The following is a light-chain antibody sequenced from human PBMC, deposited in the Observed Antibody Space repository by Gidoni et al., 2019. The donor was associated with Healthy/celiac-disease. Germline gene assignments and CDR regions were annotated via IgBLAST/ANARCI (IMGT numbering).Light chain of an antibody. CDR3: QQLNSYPRT. CDR2: AAS. Sequence: IQLTQSPSSLSASVGDRVTITCRASQGISSYLAWYQQKPEKAPKLLIYAASTLQSGVPSRFSGSGSGTDFTLTISSLQPEDFATYYCQQLNSYPRTFXQXTKLEIK. J-gene: IGKJ2*01. CDR1: QGISSY. V-gene: IGKV1-9*01.